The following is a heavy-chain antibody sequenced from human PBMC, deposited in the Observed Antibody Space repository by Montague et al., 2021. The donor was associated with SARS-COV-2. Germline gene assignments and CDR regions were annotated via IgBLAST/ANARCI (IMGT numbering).Heavy chain of an antibody. CDR1: GGSISSPDYY. Sequence: SETLSLTCTVSGGSISSPDYYWGWIRQPPGKGLEWIGSISYTGRTFYNPSLRSRVSFSMDTSKNHFSLSLSSVTVADTAVYFRARHLPSYSATDKCYPYYFDGWGQGALVTVSS. J-gene: IGHJ4*02. CDR2: ISYTGRT. V-gene: IGHV4-39*01. CDR3: ARHLPSYSATDKCYPYYFDG. D-gene: IGHD2/OR15-2a*01.